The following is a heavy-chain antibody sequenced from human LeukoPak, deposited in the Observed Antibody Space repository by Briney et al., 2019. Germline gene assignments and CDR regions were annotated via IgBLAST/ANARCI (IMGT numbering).Heavy chain of an antibody. CDR3: AKDSHYDFWSGYYLLGYYYAMDV. D-gene: IGHD3-3*01. V-gene: IGHV3-30*18. Sequence: GGSLRLSCAASGFTFSSYGMHWVRQAPGKGLEWVAVISYDGSNKYYADSVKGRFTISRDNSKNTLYLQMNSLRAEDTAVYYCAKDSHYDFWSGYYLLGYYYAMDVWGQGTTVIVSS. J-gene: IGHJ6*02. CDR2: ISYDGSNK. CDR1: GFTFSSYG.